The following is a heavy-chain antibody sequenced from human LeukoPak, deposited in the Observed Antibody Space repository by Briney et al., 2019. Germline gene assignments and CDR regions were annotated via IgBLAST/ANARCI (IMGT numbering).Heavy chain of an antibody. V-gene: IGHV1-69*04. J-gene: IGHJ4*02. CDR3: ARDYDSSGLSDY. Sequence: SVKVSCKASGGTFSSYAISWVRQAPGQGLEWMGRIIPIFGIANYAQKFQGRVTITADRSTSTAYMELSSLRSEDTAVYYCARDYDSSGLSDYWGQGTLVAVSS. CDR1: GGTFSSYA. D-gene: IGHD3-22*01. CDR2: IIPIFGIA.